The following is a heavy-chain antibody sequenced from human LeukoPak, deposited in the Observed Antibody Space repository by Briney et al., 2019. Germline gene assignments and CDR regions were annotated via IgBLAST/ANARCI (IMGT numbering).Heavy chain of an antibody. V-gene: IGHV4-39*01. Sequence: SETLSLTCTVSGGSIGSSTYHWGWIRQPPGKGLEWIGSIYYSGSTYYNPSLNSRVTISVDTSKNQFSLRLSSVTAADTAVYYCARLRGYSYGDLGYWGQGTLVTVSS. J-gene: IGHJ4*02. CDR3: ARLRGYSYGDLGY. D-gene: IGHD5-18*01. CDR2: IYYSGST. CDR1: GGSIGSSTYH.